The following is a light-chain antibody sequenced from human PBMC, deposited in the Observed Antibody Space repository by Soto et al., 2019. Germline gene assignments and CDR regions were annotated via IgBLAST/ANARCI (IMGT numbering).Light chain of an antibody. J-gene: IGKJ3*01. CDR2: GAS. CDR1: QSVSSSY. CDR3: QHYGGSPSFT. V-gene: IGKV3-20*01. Sequence: EIVLTQSPGTLSLSPGGRATLSCRASQSVSSSYLGWYQQKPGQAPRLLIYGASGRATGIPDRFSGSGSGTDFTLTISRLEPEDFAVYYCQHYGGSPSFTFGPGTKVDIK.